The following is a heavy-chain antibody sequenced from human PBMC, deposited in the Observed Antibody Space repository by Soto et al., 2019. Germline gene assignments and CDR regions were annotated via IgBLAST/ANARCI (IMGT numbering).Heavy chain of an antibody. V-gene: IGHV3-23*01. CDR1: GCTFSSYA. CDR3: AKDPKEWSTSYYFDS. Sequence: EVQLLESGGGLVQPGGCLRLSCAASGCTFSSYAMSWVRQAPGKGLEWVSAISGSGGSTYYADSVKGRFTISRDNSKNTLYLQMNSLRAEDTAVYYCAKDPKEWSTSYYFDSWGQGTLVTVSS. J-gene: IGHJ4*02. CDR2: ISGSGGST. D-gene: IGHD3-3*01.